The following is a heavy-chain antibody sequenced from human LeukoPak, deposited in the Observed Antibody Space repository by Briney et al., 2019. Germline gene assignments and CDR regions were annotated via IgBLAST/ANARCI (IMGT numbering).Heavy chain of an antibody. CDR1: GFTFSSYS. CDR3: ARLYYYDSSGYYYNYYYGMDV. CDR2: ISSSSSYI. V-gene: IGHV3-21*01. J-gene: IGHJ6*02. Sequence: PGGSLRLSCAASGFTFSSYSMNWVRQAPGKGLEWVSSISSSSSYIYYADSVKGRFTISRDNAKNSLYLQMNSLRAEDTAVYYCARLYYYDSSGYYYNYYYGMDVWGQGTTVTVSS. D-gene: IGHD3-22*01.